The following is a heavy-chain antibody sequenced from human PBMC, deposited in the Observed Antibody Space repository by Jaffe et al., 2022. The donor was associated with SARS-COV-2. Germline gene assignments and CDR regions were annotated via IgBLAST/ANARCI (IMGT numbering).Heavy chain of an antibody. V-gene: IGHV1-2*02. CDR2: INPNSGGT. Sequence: QVQLVQSGAEVKKPGASVKVSCKASGYTFTGYYMHWVRQAPGQGLEWMGWINPNSGGTNYAQKFQGRVTMTRDTSISTAYMELSRLRSDDTAVYYCARESLIVVVPADPHNDAFDIWGQGTMVTVSS. D-gene: IGHD2-2*01. CDR3: ARESLIVVVPADPHNDAFDI. CDR1: GYTFTGYY. J-gene: IGHJ3*02.